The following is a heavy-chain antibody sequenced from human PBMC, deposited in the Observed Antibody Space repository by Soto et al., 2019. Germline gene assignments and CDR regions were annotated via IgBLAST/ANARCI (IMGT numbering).Heavy chain of an antibody. Sequence: ASVKVSCKASGYTFTSYGISWVRQAPGQGLEWMGWISAYNGNTNYARKLQGRVTMTTDTSTSTAYMELRSLRSDDTAVYYCAREGIIAVAGPFDPWGQGTLVTVSS. D-gene: IGHD6-19*01. CDR1: GYTFTSYG. V-gene: IGHV1-18*01. J-gene: IGHJ5*02. CDR2: ISAYNGNT. CDR3: AREGIIAVAGPFDP.